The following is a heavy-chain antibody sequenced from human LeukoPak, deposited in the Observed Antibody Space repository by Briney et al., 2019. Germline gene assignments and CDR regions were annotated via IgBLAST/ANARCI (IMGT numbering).Heavy chain of an antibody. CDR2: ISSSSSYI. CDR1: GFTFSSYS. V-gene: IGHV3-21*01. J-gene: IGHJ4*02. CDR3: ARGGYCTVVTPFDY. D-gene: IGHD4-23*01. Sequence: GGSLRLSCAASGFTFSSYSMNWVRQAPGKGLEWVSSISSSSSYIYYADSVKGRFTISRDNAKNSLYLQMNSLRAEDTAVYYCARGGYCTVVTPFDYWGQGTLVTVSS.